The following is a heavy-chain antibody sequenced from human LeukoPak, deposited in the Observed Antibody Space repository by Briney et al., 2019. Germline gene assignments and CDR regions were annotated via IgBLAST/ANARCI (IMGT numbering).Heavy chain of an antibody. CDR2: IRSRASGGTT. CDR3: TRDYGANSDFGY. Sequence: GRSLRLSCTGSGFTFGEYTMTWLRQAPGKGVEWLGFIRSRASGGTTEYAASVKGRFTISRDDSKSIAYLQMNSLKTEDTAVYYCTRDYGANSDFGYWGQGTLVTVSS. V-gene: IGHV3-49*03. D-gene: IGHD4-23*01. J-gene: IGHJ4*02. CDR1: GFTFGEYT.